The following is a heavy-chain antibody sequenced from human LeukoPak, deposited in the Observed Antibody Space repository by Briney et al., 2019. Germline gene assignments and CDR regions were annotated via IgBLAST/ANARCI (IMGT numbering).Heavy chain of an antibody. J-gene: IGHJ3*02. CDR2: ISTSGST. D-gene: IGHD2-2*01. CDR1: GGSFSGYY. Sequence: SETLSLTCAVYGGSFSGYYWSWIRQPPGKGLEWIGRISTSGSTNYNPSLKSRVTISLDTSKNQFSLKLSSVTAADTAVFYCARFTGYCSGTSCYPNAFDIWGQGTMVTVSS. V-gene: IGHV4-59*10. CDR3: ARFTGYCSGTSCYPNAFDI.